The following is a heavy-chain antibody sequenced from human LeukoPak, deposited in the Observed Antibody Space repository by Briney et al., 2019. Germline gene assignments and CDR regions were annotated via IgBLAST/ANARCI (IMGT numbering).Heavy chain of an antibody. CDR2: ISAYNGNT. J-gene: IGHJ3*02. CDR3: ARGITMIQWDDAFDI. CDR1: GYTFTSYG. Sequence: GASVKVSCKASGYTFTSYGISWVRQAPGQGLEWMGWISAYNGNTNYAQKLQGRVTMTTDTSTSTAYMELRSLRSDDTAVYYCARGITMIQWDDAFDIWGQGTMVTVSS. D-gene: IGHD3-22*01. V-gene: IGHV1-18*01.